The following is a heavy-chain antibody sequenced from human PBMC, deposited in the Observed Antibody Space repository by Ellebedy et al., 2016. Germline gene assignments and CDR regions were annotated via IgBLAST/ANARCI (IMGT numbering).Heavy chain of an antibody. CDR2: ISGSGGST. V-gene: IGHV3-23*01. CDR3: AKGEGYSYGYGEDVFDI. Sequence: GGSLRLSCAASGFTFSSYAMSWVRQAPGKGLEWVSAISGSGGSTYYADSVKGRFTISRDNSKNTLYLQMNSLRAEDTAVYYCAKGEGYSYGYGEDVFDIWGQGTSVTVSS. D-gene: IGHD5-18*01. CDR1: GFTFSSYA. J-gene: IGHJ3*02.